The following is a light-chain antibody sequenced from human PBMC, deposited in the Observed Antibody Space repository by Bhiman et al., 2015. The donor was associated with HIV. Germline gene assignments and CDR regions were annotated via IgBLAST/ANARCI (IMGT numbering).Light chain of an antibody. CDR1: SSNIGNNY. CDR2: DNN. V-gene: IGLV1-51*01. J-gene: IGLJ3*02. Sequence: QSVLTQPPSVSAAPGQKVTISCSGSSSNIGNNYVSWYQQLPGTAPKLLIYDNNKRPSGIPDRFSASRSGASASLAITGLQAEDAADYYCQSYDRSLREVVFGGGTKLTVL. CDR3: QSYDRSLREVV.